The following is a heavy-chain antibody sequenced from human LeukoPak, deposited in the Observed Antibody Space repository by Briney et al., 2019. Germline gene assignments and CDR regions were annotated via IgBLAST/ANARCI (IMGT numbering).Heavy chain of an antibody. CDR3: ARTYDFGRGPPGDAFDN. CDR2: IDARSGIT. D-gene: IGHD3/OR15-3a*01. V-gene: IGHV3-48*04. Sequence: PGGSLRLSCAASGFTFRIFGLNWVRQAPGKGPEWVSYIDARSGITYYADSVQGRFTISRDDARESVSLQMDGLRVDDTAVYYCARTYDFGRGPPGDAFDNWGPGTWVIVSS. J-gene: IGHJ3*02. CDR1: GFTFRIFG.